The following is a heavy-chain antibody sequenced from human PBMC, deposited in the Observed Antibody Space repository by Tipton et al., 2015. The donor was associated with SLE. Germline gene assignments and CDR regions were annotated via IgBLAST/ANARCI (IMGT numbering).Heavy chain of an antibody. CDR1: GYTFTSYD. V-gene: IGHV1-8*02. CDR2: MNPNSGNT. Sequence: QSGAEVKKPGASAKVSCKASGYTFTSYDINWVRQATGQGLEWMGWMNPNSGNTGYAQKFQGRVTMTRNTSISTAYMELSRLRSDDTAVYYCARVKTRLEIPFGYWGQGTLVTVSS. D-gene: IGHD1-1*01. CDR3: ARVKTRLEIPFGY. J-gene: IGHJ4*02.